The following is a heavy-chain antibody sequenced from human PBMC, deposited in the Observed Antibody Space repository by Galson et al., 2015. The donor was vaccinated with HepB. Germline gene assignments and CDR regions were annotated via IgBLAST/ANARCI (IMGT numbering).Heavy chain of an antibody. CDR3: ARVESGWYVSYYYGMDV. CDR1: GDSVSSNSAA. CDR2: TYYRSKWYN. Sequence: CAISGDSVSSNSAAWNWIRQSPSRGLEWLGRTYYRSKWYNDYAVSVKSRITINPDTSKNQFSLQLNSVTPEDTAVYYCARVESGWYVSYYYGMDVWGQGTTVTVSS. D-gene: IGHD6-19*01. J-gene: IGHJ6*02. V-gene: IGHV6-1*01.